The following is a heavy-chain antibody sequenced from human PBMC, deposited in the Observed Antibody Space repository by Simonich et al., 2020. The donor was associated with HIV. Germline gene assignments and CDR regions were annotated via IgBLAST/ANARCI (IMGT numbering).Heavy chain of an antibody. CDR2: ISAYNGNT. V-gene: IGHV1-18*01. D-gene: IGHD1-26*01. Sequence: QVQLVQSGAEVKKPGASVKVSCKASGYICTSYGISCVRQAPGQGLEWMVWISAYNGNTNYAQKLQGRFTMTTDTSTSTAYMELRSLRSDDTAVYYCARDPREGHFDYWGQGTLVTVSS. CDR3: ARDPREGHFDY. J-gene: IGHJ4*02. CDR1: GYICTSYG.